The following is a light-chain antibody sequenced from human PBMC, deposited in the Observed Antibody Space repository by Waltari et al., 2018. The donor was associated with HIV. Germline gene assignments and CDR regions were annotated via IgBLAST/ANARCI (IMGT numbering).Light chain of an antibody. Sequence: QSALTQPRSVSGSPGQSVTISCTGTSSDVGGYNYVSWYQQHPGKVPKFMIYDVSKRPSWVPDRFSGSKSGNTASLTISGLQAEDEADYYCCSYAGNYTFVFGGGTKLTVL. J-gene: IGLJ2*01. CDR2: DVS. CDR3: CSYAGNYTFV. CDR1: SSDVGGYNY. V-gene: IGLV2-11*01.